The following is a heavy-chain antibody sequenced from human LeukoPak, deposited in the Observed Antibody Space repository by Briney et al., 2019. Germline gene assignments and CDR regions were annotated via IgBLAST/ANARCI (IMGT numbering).Heavy chain of an antibody. CDR2: IIPIFGTA. CDR1: GGTFSSYA. V-gene: IGHV1-69*05. Sequence: EASVKVSCKASGGTFSSYAISWVRQAPGQGLEWMGGIIPIFGTANYAQKFQGRVTITTDESTSTAYMELSSLRSEDTAVYYCASCLSTEGYYYYYYMDVWGKGTTVTVSS. D-gene: IGHD5/OR15-5a*01. J-gene: IGHJ6*03. CDR3: ASCLSTEGYYYYYYMDV.